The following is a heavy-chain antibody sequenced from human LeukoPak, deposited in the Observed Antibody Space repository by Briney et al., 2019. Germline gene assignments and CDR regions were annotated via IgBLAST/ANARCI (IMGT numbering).Heavy chain of an antibody. Sequence: PGGSLRLSCAASGFTFSSSWMTWVRQAPGKGLEWVANIKEDGSQKNYVDSVKGRFTISRDNAKNSLYLQMNSLRVEDTAVYYCARDSAYNTFDYWGQGTLVTVSS. J-gene: IGHJ4*02. D-gene: IGHD5-24*01. V-gene: IGHV3-7*01. CDR2: IKEDGSQK. CDR1: GFTFSSSW. CDR3: ARDSAYNTFDY.